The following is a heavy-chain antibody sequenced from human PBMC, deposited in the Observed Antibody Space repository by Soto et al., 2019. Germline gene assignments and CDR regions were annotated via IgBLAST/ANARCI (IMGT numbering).Heavy chain of an antibody. CDR3: ARQPLNYYDSSGNYFDY. V-gene: IGHV5-51*01. CDR2: IYPGDSDT. J-gene: IGHJ4*02. Sequence: GDSLKISCKGSGYSFTSYWIGWVRQMPGKGLEWMGIIYPGDSDTRYSPSFQGQVTISADKSISTAYLQWSSLKASDTAMYYCARQPLNYYDSSGNYFDYWGQGTLVTVSS. D-gene: IGHD3-22*01. CDR1: GYSFTSYW.